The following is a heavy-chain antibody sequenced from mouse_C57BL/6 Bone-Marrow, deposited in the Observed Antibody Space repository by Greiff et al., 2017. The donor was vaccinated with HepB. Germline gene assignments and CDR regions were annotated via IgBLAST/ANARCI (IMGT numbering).Heavy chain of an antibody. CDR1: GYTFTSYW. J-gene: IGHJ4*01. CDR3: ARRHYGSSYYAMDY. CDR2: IDPSDSYT. Sequence: VQLQQPGAELVRPGTSVKLSCKASGYTFTSYWMHWVKQRPGQGLEWIGVIDPSDSYTNYNQKFKGKATLTVDTSSSTAYMQLSSLTSEDSAVYYCARRHYGSSYYAMDYRGQGTSVTVSS. V-gene: IGHV1-59*01. D-gene: IGHD1-1*01.